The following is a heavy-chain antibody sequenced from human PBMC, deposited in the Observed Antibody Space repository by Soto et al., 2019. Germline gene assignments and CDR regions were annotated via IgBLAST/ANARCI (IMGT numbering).Heavy chain of an antibody. CDR2: IDPGDSQT. D-gene: IGHD3-22*01. V-gene: IGHV5-10-1*01. Sequence: GESLKISCKGSGYSFAGYWITWVRQKPGKGLEWMGRIDPGDSQTYYSPSFRGHVTISVTKSITTVFLQWSSLRASDTAMYYCARQIYDSDTGPNFQYYFDSWGQGTPVTVSS. CDR3: ARQIYDSDTGPNFQYYFDS. CDR1: GYSFAGYW. J-gene: IGHJ4*02.